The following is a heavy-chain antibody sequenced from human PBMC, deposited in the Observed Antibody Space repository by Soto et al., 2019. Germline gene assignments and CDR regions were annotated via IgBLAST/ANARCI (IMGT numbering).Heavy chain of an antibody. D-gene: IGHD2-15*01. CDR1: GFTFSSYA. CDR3: AQDSRSHPQGWFDP. Sequence: EVQLLESGGGLVQPGESLRLSCAASGFTFSSYAMTWVRQAPGKGLEWVSSISGSGDYTYFADSVKGRFTISRDNSKVSLHLQMSSLRVEDTPIYYCAQDSRSHPQGWFDPWGQGTLVTVSS. V-gene: IGHV3-23*01. J-gene: IGHJ5*02. CDR2: ISGSGDYT.